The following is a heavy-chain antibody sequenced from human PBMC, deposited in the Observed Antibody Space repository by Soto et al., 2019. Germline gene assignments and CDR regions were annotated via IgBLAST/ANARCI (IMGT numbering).Heavy chain of an antibody. V-gene: IGHV4-59*01. CDR3: ARGLVAVAGREDDAFDI. CDR2: IYYSGST. CDR1: GGSISSYY. J-gene: IGHJ3*02. D-gene: IGHD6-19*01. Sequence: KASETLSLTCTVSGGSISSYYWSWIRQPPGKGLEWIGYIYYSGSTNYNPSLKSRVTISVDTSKNQFSLKLSSVTAADTAVYYCARGLVAVAGREDDAFDIWGQGTMVTVSS.